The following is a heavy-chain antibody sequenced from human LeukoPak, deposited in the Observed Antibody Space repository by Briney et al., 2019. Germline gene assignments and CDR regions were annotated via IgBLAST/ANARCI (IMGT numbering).Heavy chain of an antibody. V-gene: IGHV3-74*01. D-gene: IGHD4-23*01. CDR2: TNSDGKTT. Sequence: GGSLRLSCAASGFTFSSYWMHWVRQAPGKGLVWVSRTNSDGKTTRYADSAKGRFTISRDNAKNTLYLQMNSLRAEDTAVYYCAKDRDTVVTHAEYFQHWGQGTLVTVSS. CDR3: AKDRDTVVTHAEYFQH. J-gene: IGHJ1*01. CDR1: GFTFSSYW.